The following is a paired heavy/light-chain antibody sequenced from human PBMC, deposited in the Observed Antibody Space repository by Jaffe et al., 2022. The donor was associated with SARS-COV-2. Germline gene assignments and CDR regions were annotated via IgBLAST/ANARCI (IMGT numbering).Heavy chain of an antibody. V-gene: IGHV3-30*04. CDR1: GFTFSSYT. Sequence: QVQLVESGGGVVQPGRSLRLSCAVSGFTFSSYTIHWVRQAPGKGLEWVALISYDGSNKYYADSVKGRFTISRDNSKNTLYVQMNSLRTEDTAVYYCARDGGGGGWKAVYYYYYMDVWGKGTTVTVSS. CDR3: ARDGGGGGWKAVYYYYYMDV. J-gene: IGHJ6*03. CDR2: ISYDGSNK. D-gene: IGHD6-19*01.
Light chain of an antibody. CDR2: DVS. V-gene: IGLV2-14*01. Sequence: QSALTQPASVSGSPGQSITISCTGTNSDVGGYNYVSWYQQHPGKAPKLMIYDVSNRPSGVSNRFSGSKSGNTASLTISGLQAEDEADYYCSSYASNRDVLFGGGTKLTVL. CDR3: SSYASNRDVL. J-gene: IGLJ2*01. CDR1: NSDVGGYNY.